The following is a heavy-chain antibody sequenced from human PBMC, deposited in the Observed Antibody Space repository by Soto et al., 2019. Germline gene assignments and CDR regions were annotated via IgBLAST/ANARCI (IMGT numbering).Heavy chain of an antibody. D-gene: IGHD6-19*01. J-gene: IGHJ4*02. Sequence: QVQLVESGGGVVQPGRSLRLSCAVSGFNFSNYGMHWVRQAPGKGLEWVAFIRFDGTNTYYGDSVKGRFTISRDNSRNTLYLQMNRLRAEDMAVYYCARDARTGWYGFYWGQGTLVTVS. V-gene: IGHV3-33*01. CDR3: ARDARTGWYGFY. CDR2: IRFDGTNT. CDR1: GFNFSNYG.